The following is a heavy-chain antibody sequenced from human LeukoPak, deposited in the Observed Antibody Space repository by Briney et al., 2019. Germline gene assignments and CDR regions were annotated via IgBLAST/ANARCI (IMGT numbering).Heavy chain of an antibody. D-gene: IGHD3-10*02. V-gene: IGHV3-20*04. CDR1: GFIFDEYG. CDR3: VRSITMFQY. J-gene: IGHJ1*01. CDR2: ISLNGGAT. Sequence: GGSLRLSCAASGFIFDEYGMSWVRQAPGKGLEWVAGISLNGGATGYADSVKGRFTISRDNAKNSLYLQMNSLRAEDTALYYCVRSITMFQYWGQGTPVTVSS.